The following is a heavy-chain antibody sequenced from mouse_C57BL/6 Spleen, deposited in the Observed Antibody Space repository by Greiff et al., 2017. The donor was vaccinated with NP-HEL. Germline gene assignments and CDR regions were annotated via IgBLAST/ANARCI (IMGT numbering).Heavy chain of an antibody. CDR3: AREDGYDGAWFAY. V-gene: IGHV5-4*01. CDR1: GFTFSSYA. D-gene: IGHD2-2*01. CDR2: ISDGGSYT. Sequence: EVKLMESGGGLVKPGGSLKLSCAASGFTFSSYAMSWVRETPEKRRECVRTISDGGSYTYYPDNVKGRFTISRDNAKNNLYLQMSHLKSEDTAMYYCAREDGYDGAWFAYWGQGTLVTVSA. J-gene: IGHJ3*01.